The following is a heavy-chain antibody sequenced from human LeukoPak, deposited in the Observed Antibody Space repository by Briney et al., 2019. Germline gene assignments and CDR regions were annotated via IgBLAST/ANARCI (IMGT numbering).Heavy chain of an antibody. J-gene: IGHJ6*03. CDR2: IRYDGSNK. Sequence: GGSLRLSCAASGFTFSSYGMHWVRQAPGKGLEWVAFIRYDGSNKYYADSVKGRFTISRDNSKNTLYLQMNSLRAEDTAVYYCAKVGSLAFYYMDVWGKGTTVTVSS. V-gene: IGHV3-30*02. CDR3: AKVGSLAFYYMDV. CDR1: GFTFSSYG. D-gene: IGHD3-10*01.